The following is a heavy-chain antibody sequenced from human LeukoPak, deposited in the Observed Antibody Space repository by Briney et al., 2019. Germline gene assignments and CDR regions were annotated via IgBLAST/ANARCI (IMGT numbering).Heavy chain of an antibody. V-gene: IGHV4-59*02. CDR2: IYYSGST. D-gene: IGHD2-15*01. Sequence: SETLSLTCTVSGGSVSSYYWSWIRQPPGKGLEWIGYIYYSGSTNYNPSLKSRVTISVDTSKNQFSLKLSSVTAADTAVYYCARPSGAHGWFDPWGQGTLVTVSS. CDR1: GGSVSSYY. CDR3: ARPSGAHGWFDP. J-gene: IGHJ5*02.